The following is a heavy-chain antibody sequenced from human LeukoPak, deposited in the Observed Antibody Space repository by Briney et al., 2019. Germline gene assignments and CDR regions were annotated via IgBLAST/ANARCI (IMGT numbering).Heavy chain of an antibody. Sequence: GGSLRLSCAASGFTFSRYAMSWVRQAPGKGLEWVSAITGSGGSTYYADSVKGRFTISRDNSKNTLYLQMNSLRAEDTAVYHCAKDPQVRYFDWPPDAFDIWGQGTMLTVSS. J-gene: IGHJ3*02. D-gene: IGHD3-9*01. CDR1: GFTFSRYA. CDR3: AKDPQVRYFDWPPDAFDI. CDR2: ITGSGGST. V-gene: IGHV3-23*01.